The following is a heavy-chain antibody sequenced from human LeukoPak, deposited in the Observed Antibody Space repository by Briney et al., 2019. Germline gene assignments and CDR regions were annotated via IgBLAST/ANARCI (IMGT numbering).Heavy chain of an antibody. J-gene: IGHJ4*02. CDR1: GFTFSDYY. D-gene: IGHD6-19*01. Sequence: PGGSLRLSCAASGFTFSDYYMNWIRQAPGKGLEWVSYISSSGSTIYYADSVKGRFTISRDNAKNSLYLQMNSLRAEDTAVYYCAKDTGYSSGWPDYWGQGTLVTVSS. CDR3: AKDTGYSSGWPDY. V-gene: IGHV3-11*01. CDR2: ISSSGSTI.